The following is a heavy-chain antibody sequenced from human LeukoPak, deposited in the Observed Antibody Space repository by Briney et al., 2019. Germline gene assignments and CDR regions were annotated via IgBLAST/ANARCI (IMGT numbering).Heavy chain of an antibody. CDR2: IIPVFGTT. J-gene: IGHJ4*02. CDR3: AGFLRQQLAYFDY. Sequence: ASVKVSCKASDGTFNNHGISWVRQAPGQGLEWMGGIIPVFGTTNYAQKFQGRVTITAGKSTSTAYKELSSLRSEDTAVCYCAGFLRQQLAYFDYWGQGTLVTVSS. D-gene: IGHD6-13*01. V-gene: IGHV1-69*06. CDR1: DGTFNNHG.